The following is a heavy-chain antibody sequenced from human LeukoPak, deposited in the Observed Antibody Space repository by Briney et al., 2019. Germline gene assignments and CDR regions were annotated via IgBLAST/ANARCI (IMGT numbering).Heavy chain of an antibody. CDR3: AKDHELDYFDY. J-gene: IGHJ4*02. Sequence: GVLRLSCAASGFTFSSCAMSWVRQAPGKGLEWVSAISGSGGSTYYADSVKGRFTISRDNSKNTLYLQMNSLRAEDTAVYYCAKDHELDYFDYWGQGTLVTVSS. CDR2: ISGSGGST. D-gene: IGHD1-26*01. CDR1: GFTFSSCA. V-gene: IGHV3-23*01.